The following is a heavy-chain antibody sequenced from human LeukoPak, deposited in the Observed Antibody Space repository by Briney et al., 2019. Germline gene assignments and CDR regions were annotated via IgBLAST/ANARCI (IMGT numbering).Heavy chain of an antibody. CDR3: TSGRIFGVVYFGEDLDY. V-gene: IGHV3-15*01. CDR2: IKSKTDGGTT. J-gene: IGHJ4*02. D-gene: IGHD3-3*01. Sequence: PGGSLRLSCAASGFTFSNAWMSWVRQAPGKGLEWVGRIKSKTDGGTTDYAAPVKGRFTISRDDSKNTLYLQMNSLKTEDTAVYYCTSGRIFGVVYFGEDLDYWGQGTLVTVSS. CDR1: GFTFSNAW.